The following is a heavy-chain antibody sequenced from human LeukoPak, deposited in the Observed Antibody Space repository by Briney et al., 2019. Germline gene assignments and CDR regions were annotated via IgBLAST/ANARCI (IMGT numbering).Heavy chain of an antibody. D-gene: IGHD6-13*01. CDR3: ARGPLDSSWYTKFDY. CDR2: ISAYNGNT. J-gene: IGHJ4*02. V-gene: IGHV1-18*01. CDR1: GYTFTSYG. Sequence: ASVKVSCKASGYTFTSYGISWVRQAPGQGLEWMGWISAYNGNTDYSQELQGRVTMTTDTSTSTAYMELRSLRSDDTAVYYCARGPLDSSWYTKFDYWGQGTLVTVSS.